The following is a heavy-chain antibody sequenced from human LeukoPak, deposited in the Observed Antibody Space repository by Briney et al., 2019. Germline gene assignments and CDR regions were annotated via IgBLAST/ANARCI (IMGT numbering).Heavy chain of an antibody. J-gene: IGHJ4*02. D-gene: IGHD5-18*01. CDR2: IYPGDSDT. V-gene: IGHV5-51*01. CDR3: ARTPEGYSYGSFDY. Sequence: CSKSGGYSCTSYWIGWVRQLPGKGLEWMCIIYPGDSDTSYSPSLQGQVTISADKSITNASLKWSSLTAADTAMYYCARTPEGYSYGSFDYWGQGTLVTVSS. CDR1: GYSCTSYW.